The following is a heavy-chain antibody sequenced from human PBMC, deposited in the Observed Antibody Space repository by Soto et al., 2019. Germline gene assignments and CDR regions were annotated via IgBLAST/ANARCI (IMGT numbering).Heavy chain of an antibody. J-gene: IGHJ3*02. D-gene: IGHD1-26*01. V-gene: IGHV3-23*01. CDR3: AKDPFIVGAPDAFDI. CDR1: GFTFSSYA. Sequence: GGSLRLSFAASGFTFSSYAMSWVRQAPGKGLEWVSAISGSGGSTYYADSVKGRFTISRDNSKNTLYLQMNSLRAEDTAVYYCAKDPFIVGAPDAFDIWGQGTMVTVSS. CDR2: ISGSGGST.